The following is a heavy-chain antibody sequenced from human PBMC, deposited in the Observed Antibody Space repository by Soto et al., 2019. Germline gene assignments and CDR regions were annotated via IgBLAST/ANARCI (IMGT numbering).Heavy chain of an antibody. J-gene: IGHJ4*02. CDR1: GFTFDDYG. CDR2: ISFSGNTI. V-gene: IGHV3-48*02. Sequence: VQLVESGGGLVQPGGSLRLSCAASGFTFDDYGMNWVRQAPGKRLAWVSFISFSGNTIYYADSVRGRFTISRDNAKSTLFLQMNSLRDDDTATYYCARRLDPLQYSDYWGRGTLVTVSS. CDR3: ARRLDPLQYSDY. D-gene: IGHD5-18*01.